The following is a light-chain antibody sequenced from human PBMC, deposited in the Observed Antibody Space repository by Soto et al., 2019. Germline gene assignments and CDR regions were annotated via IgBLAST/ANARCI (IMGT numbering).Light chain of an antibody. CDR1: QSVSTNY. Sequence: ELVLTQSPCTLPLSPGERATLSCWAGQSVSTNYLAWYQQKPGLAPRLLIYDASSRATGISDRFSGSGSGTEFTLTISSLQPDDFETYYCQHYNSSSEAFGQGTKVDIK. V-gene: IGKV3D-20*01. CDR2: DAS. CDR3: QHYNSSSEA. J-gene: IGKJ1*01.